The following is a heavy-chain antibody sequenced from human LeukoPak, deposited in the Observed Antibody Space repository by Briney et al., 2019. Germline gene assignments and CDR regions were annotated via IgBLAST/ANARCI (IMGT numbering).Heavy chain of an antibody. CDR2: ISYDGSNK. CDR1: GFTFSSYG. Sequence: GGSLRLSCAASGFTFSSYGMNWVRQAPGKGLEWVAVISYDGSNKYYADSVKGRFTISRDNSKNTLYLQMNSLRAEDTAVYYCAKGRDGDYWGQGTLVTVSS. J-gene: IGHJ4*02. CDR3: AKGRDGDY. V-gene: IGHV3-30*18. D-gene: IGHD6-6*01.